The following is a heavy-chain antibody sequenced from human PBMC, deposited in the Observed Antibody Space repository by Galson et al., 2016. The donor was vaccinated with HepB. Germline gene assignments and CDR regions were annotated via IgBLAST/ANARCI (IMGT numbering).Heavy chain of an antibody. CDR2: ISGSGDST. CDR1: GFTFGNYA. J-gene: IGHJ6*02. CDR3: VKTQGYSTGWYGMDV. D-gene: IGHD6-19*01. V-gene: IGHV3-23*01. Sequence: SLRLSCAASGFTFGNYAMTWVRQAPGEGLEWVSVISGSGDSTYYADSVKGRFTISRDNFKSTRSLQMNSLRAEDTAVYYCVKTQGYSTGWYGMDVWGQGTTVTVSS.